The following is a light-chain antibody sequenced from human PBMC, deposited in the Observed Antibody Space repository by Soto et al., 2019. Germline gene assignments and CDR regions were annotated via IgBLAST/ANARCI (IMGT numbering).Light chain of an antibody. CDR2: SAS. J-gene: IGKJ4*01. CDR1: QNINNN. V-gene: IGKV1-39*01. Sequence: EIQMTQSPSSLSASVGDRVTITCRASQNINNNVNWYQQKPGKAPKLLINSASSLQSGVPSRFSGSGSGTDFTLTLSSLQPGDFATYYCQHSYRTRSLPFGGGTKVEIK. CDR3: QHSYRTRSLP.